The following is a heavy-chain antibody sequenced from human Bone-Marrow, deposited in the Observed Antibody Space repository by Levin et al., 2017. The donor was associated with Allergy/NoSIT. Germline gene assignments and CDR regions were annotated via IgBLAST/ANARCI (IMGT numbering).Heavy chain of an antibody. CDR3: ARLNRRTEYCGDSACPYYFDY. CDR1: GYSLSTDGLC. CDR2: IDWDDEK. D-gene: IGHD2-21*01. Sequence: SGPTLVKPTQTLTLTCDISGYSLSTDGLCVLWIRQPPGKALEYLARIDWDDEKFYSTSLKTRLTISKDTSKNQVVLTMTNMDPVDTATYYCARLNRRTEYCGDSACPYYFDYWGQGTLVTVSP. V-gene: IGHV2-70*17. J-gene: IGHJ4*02.